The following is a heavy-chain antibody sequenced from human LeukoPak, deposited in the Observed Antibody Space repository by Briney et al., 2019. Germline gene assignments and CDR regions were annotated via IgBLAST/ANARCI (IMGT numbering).Heavy chain of an antibody. Sequence: SETLSLTCAVYGGSFSGYYWSWIRQPPGKGLEWIGEINHSGSTNYNPSLKSRVTISVDTSKNQFSLKLSSVTAADTAVYYCARSYVWGSHRQEFDYWGQGTLVTVSS. J-gene: IGHJ4*02. CDR2: INHSGST. CDR3: ARSYVWGSHRQEFDY. D-gene: IGHD3-16*02. V-gene: IGHV4-34*01. CDR1: GGSFSGYY.